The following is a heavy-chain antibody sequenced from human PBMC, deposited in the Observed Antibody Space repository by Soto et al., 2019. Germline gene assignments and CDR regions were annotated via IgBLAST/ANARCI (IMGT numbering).Heavy chain of an antibody. J-gene: IGHJ6*02. V-gene: IGHV1-2*02. Sequence: ASVKVSCKASGYTFTGYYMHWVRQAPGQGLECMGWINPNSGGTNYAQKFQGRVTMTGDTSISTAYMELSRLRSDDTAVYYCASWYLTYYYGMDVWGQGTTVTVSS. CDR3: ASWYLTYYYGMDV. D-gene: IGHD6-13*01. CDR2: INPNSGGT. CDR1: GYTFTGYY.